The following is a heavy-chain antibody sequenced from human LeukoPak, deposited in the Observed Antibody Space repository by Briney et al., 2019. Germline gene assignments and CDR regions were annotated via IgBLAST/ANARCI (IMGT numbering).Heavy chain of an antibody. CDR1: GGSFSGYY. CDR2: INHSGST. J-gene: IGHJ4*02. CDR3: ARERGTVDTAFDY. D-gene: IGHD5-18*01. Sequence: SETLSLTCAVYGGSFSGYYWSWIRQPPGKGLEWIGEINHSGSTNYNPSLKSRDTISVDTSKNQFSLKLSSVTAADTAVYYCARERGTVDTAFDYWGQGTLVTVSS. V-gene: IGHV4-34*01.